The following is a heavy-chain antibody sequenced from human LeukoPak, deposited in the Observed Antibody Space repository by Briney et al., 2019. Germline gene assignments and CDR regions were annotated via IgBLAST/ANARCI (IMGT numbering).Heavy chain of an antibody. J-gene: IGHJ3*02. V-gene: IGHV1-2*04. D-gene: IGHD6-19*01. CDR1: GYTFTGYY. Sequence: ASVKVSCKASGYTFTGYYMHWVRQASGQGLEWMGWINPNSGGTNYAQKFQGWVTMTRDTSISTAYMELSRLRSDDTAVYYCARDRAPASSGWVFDAFDIWGQGTMVTVSS. CDR2: INPNSGGT. CDR3: ARDRAPASSGWVFDAFDI.